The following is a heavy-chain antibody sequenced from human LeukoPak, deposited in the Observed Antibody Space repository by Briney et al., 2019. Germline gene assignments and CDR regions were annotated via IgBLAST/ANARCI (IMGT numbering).Heavy chain of an antibody. J-gene: IGHJ4*02. V-gene: IGHV1-18*01. CDR1: GYTFANYG. CDR2: ISGYNGNT. CDR3: GRQVDTTMALPDY. Sequence: ASVKVSCKASGYTFANYGISWVRQAPGLGLEWMGWISGYNGNTNYAQKFQGRVTMTTDTSTSTAFMELRSLRSEDTAVYYCGRQVDTTMALPDYWGQGTLVTVSS. D-gene: IGHD5-18*01.